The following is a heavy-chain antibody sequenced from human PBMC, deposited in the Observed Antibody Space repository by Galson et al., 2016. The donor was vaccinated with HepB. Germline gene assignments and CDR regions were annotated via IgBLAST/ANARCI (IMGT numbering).Heavy chain of an antibody. CDR2: INTGNGDT. J-gene: IGHJ3*02. D-gene: IGHD6-19*01. CDR3: ARSHRSGWWTRPGVYSFDI. CDR1: GYTFTNYP. Sequence: SVKVSCKASGYTFTNYPINWVRQAPGQRLEWMGWINTGNGDTKYSQSFQGRATFTRDTSASTAYMELSSMRSEDTAVYYCARSHRSGWWTRPGVYSFDIRGQGTMVTVSS. V-gene: IGHV1-3*04.